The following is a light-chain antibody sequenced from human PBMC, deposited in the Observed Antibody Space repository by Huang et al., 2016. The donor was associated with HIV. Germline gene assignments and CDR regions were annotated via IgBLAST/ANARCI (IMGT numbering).Light chain of an antibody. CDR2: QAS. CDR3: QQYSTFPMYT. J-gene: IGKJ2*01. Sequence: DIQMTQSPPTLSASVGDRVNINCRASQRVASWVAWYQQKPGKAPKVLIYQASLVDSGAPSSFSGSGSETEFTLTLADLQPDDSATYYCQQYSTFPMYTFAQGTKLEI. CDR1: QRVASW. V-gene: IGKV1-5*03.